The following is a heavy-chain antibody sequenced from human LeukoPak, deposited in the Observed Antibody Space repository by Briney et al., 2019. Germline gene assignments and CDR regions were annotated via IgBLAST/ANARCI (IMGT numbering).Heavy chain of an antibody. Sequence: ASVKVSCKASGYTFSGYYMYWVRQAPGQGLEWRGWINPNSGGTKYPQEFQGRVTMTRDTSISTAYMELSRLRSDDTAVYYCAREAVVTATGIGWYGMDVWGQGTTVTVSS. CDR3: AREAVVTATGIGWYGMDV. CDR1: GYTFSGYY. V-gene: IGHV1-2*02. D-gene: IGHD2-21*02. J-gene: IGHJ6*02. CDR2: INPNSGGT.